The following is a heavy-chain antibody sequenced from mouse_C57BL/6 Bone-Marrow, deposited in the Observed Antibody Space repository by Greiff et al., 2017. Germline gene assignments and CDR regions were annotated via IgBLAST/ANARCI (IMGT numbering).Heavy chain of an antibody. Sequence: EVQLQQSGAELVRPGASVKLSCTASGFNIQDDYMHWVKQRPEQGLEWIGWIDPENGDTEYASKFQGKATITADTSSNTAYLQLSSLTSEDTAVYYCILYYYGPYYFDYWGQGTTLTVSS. CDR2: IDPENGDT. CDR3: ILYYYGPYYFDY. D-gene: IGHD1-1*01. CDR1: GFNIQDDY. J-gene: IGHJ2*01. V-gene: IGHV14-4*01.